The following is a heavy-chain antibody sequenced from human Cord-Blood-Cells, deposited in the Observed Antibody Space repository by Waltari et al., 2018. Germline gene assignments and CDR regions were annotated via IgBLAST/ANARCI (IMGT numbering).Heavy chain of an antibody. V-gene: IGHV3-23*04. CDR3: AKDSVATDY. Sequence: EVQLVESGGGLVPPGGSWRLSCAASGFTFRTYAMRWARQAPGEGLEGVSAISGSGSSTYYAEYVKGRFTISRDNSKNTLYLQMNSLRAEDTAVYYCAKDSVATDYWGQGTLVTVSS. CDR1: GFTFRTYA. D-gene: IGHD5-12*01. J-gene: IGHJ4*02. CDR2: ISGSGSST.